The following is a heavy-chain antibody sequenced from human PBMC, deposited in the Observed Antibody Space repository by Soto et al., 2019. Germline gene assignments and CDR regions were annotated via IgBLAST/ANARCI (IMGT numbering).Heavy chain of an antibody. D-gene: IGHD3-22*01. V-gene: IGHV5-51*01. CDR2: IYPGDSDT. J-gene: IGHJ4*02. Sequence: PGESLKISCKGSGYRFTSYWIGWVRQMRGKGLEWMGIIYPGDSDTRYSPSFQGQVTISADKSISTAYLQWSSLKASDTAMYYCARGRDDSSGYYPWSFDYWGQGTLVTVSS. CDR1: GYRFTSYW. CDR3: ARGRDDSSGYYPWSFDY.